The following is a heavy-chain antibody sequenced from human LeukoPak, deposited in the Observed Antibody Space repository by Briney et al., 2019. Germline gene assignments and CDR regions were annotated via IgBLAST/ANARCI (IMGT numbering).Heavy chain of an antibody. D-gene: IGHD6-19*01. CDR1: NGSISSDTYF. J-gene: IGHJ5*02. CDR2: MSSSGIS. Sequence: SETLSLTCTLSNGSISSDTYFWSWIRQPAGKGLEWIGRMSSSGISTYSPSLKSRVTISIDTPRNQFSMNLNSVTAAGTAVYYCAKGAGPPWFDPWGQGTLVTVSS. CDR3: AKGAGPPWFDP. V-gene: IGHV4-61*02.